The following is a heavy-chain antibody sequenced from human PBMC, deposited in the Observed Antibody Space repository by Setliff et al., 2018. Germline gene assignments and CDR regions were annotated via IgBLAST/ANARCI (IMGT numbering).Heavy chain of an antibody. V-gene: IGHV4-4*07. CDR1: GGSISSYY. J-gene: IGHJ4*02. CDR2: IYTSGST. CDR3: ATLPYSSGPLHDY. Sequence: NPSETLSLTCTVSGGSISSYYWSWIRQPAGKGLEWIGRIYTSGSTNYNPSLKSRVTMSVDASKNQFSLKLSSVIAADTAVYYCATLPYSSGPLHDYWGQGTLVTVSS. D-gene: IGHD6-19*01.